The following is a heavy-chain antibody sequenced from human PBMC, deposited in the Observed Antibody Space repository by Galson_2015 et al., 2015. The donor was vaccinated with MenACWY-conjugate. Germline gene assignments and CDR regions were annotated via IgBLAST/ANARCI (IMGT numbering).Heavy chain of an antibody. Sequence: SLRLCCAAPGFALSNHAMNWVRQDPGKELEWVSYIGRSSSPVYYADSLKGRFTISKDNAKNSLYLQMNSLGDEDTAVYYRARDYYDSHFEYWGQGTLVTVSS. CDR3: ARDYYDSHFEY. V-gene: IGHV3-48*02. CDR1: GFALSNHA. CDR2: IGRSSSPV. D-gene: IGHD3-22*01. J-gene: IGHJ4*02.